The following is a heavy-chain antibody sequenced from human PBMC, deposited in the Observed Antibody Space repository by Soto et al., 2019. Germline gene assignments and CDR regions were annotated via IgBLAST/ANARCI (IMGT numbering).Heavy chain of an antibody. CDR1: GYTFTGYY. CDR2: INPHDGGT. CDR3: ARAGSFGVDEYFQY. D-gene: IGHD3-3*02. Sequence: ASVKVSCKASGYTFTGYYMHWVRQAPGQGLEWMGWINPHDGGTKYAQKFQGRVTMTWDTSISTAFTELNGLRPDDTAIYFCARAGSFGVDEYFQYWGEGSLVTVSS. J-gene: IGHJ1*01. V-gene: IGHV1-2*02.